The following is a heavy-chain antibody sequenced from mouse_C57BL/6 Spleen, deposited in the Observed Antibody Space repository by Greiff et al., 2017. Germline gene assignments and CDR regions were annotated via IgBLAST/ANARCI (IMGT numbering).Heavy chain of an antibody. CDR2: INPNNGGT. V-gene: IGHV1-22*01. CDR3: ARVGENYYGSSPLFDY. Sequence: EVQLQQSGPELVKPGASVKMSCKASGYTFTDYNMHWVKQSHGKSLEWIGYINPNNGGTSYNQKFKGKATLTVNKSSSTAYMELRRLTSEDSAVYYCARVGENYYGSSPLFDYWGQGTTLTVSS. J-gene: IGHJ2*01. D-gene: IGHD1-1*01. CDR1: GYTFTDYN.